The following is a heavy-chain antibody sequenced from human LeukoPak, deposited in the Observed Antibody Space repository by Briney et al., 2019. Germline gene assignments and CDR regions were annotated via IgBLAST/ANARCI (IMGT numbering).Heavy chain of an antibody. CDR2: MYHSGST. D-gene: IGHD5-12*01. CDR1: GYPISSTYY. J-gene: IGHJ5*02. Sequence: SETLSLTCSVSGYPISSTYYWGWIRQSPGKGLESVGSMYHSGSTFNNPSLKSRVTMSVDTSKNQFSLKLSSVTAADTAVYYCARDLRGYSGYEPNWFDPWGQGTLVTVSS. V-gene: IGHV4-38-2*02. CDR3: ARDLRGYSGYEPNWFDP.